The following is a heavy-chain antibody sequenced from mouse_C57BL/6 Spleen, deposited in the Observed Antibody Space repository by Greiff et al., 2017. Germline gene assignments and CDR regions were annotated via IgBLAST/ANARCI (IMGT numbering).Heavy chain of an antibody. V-gene: IGHV1-81*01. CDR3: ARWDYGYGWFTD. CDR2: IYPRSGNT. Sequence: QVQLQQSGAELARPGASVKLSCKASGYTFTSYGISWVKQRTGQGLEWIGEIYPRSGNTYYNEKFKGKATLTADKSSSTAYMELRSLTSEDSAVYSCARWDYGYGWFTDWGKGTMVTVSA. CDR1: GYTFTSYG. D-gene: IGHD2-2*01. J-gene: IGHJ3*01.